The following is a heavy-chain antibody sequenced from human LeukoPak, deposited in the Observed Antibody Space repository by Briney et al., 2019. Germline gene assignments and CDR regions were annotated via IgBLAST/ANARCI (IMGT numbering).Heavy chain of an antibody. CDR2: IGTAGDT. D-gene: IGHD4-23*01. J-gene: IGHJ4*02. Sequence: GGSLRLSCAASGFTFSSYDMHWVRQATGKGLEWVSAIGTAGDTYYAGSVKGRFTISRENAKNSLYLQMNRLRAGDTAVYYCARVEDGGLGFDYWGQGTLVTVSS. CDR3: ARVEDGGLGFDY. V-gene: IGHV3-13*01. CDR1: GFTFSSYD.